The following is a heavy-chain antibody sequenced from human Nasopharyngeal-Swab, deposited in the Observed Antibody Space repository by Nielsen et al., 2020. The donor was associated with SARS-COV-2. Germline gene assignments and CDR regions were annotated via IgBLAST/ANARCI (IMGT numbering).Heavy chain of an antibody. CDR2: INSDGSST. CDR3: ARDLRFFTPSNYYYYGMDV. Sequence: GESLKISCAASGFTFSSYWMHWVRQAPGKGLVWVSRINSDGSSTSCADSVKGRFTISRDNAKNTLYLQMNSLRAEDTAVYYCARDLRFFTPSNYYYYGMDVWGQGTTVTVSS. J-gene: IGHJ6*02. V-gene: IGHV3-74*01. D-gene: IGHD3-3*01. CDR1: GFTFSSYW.